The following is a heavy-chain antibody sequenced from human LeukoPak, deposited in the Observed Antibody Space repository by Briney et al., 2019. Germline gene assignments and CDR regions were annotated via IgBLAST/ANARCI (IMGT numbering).Heavy chain of an antibody. CDR1: GGSFSGYY. D-gene: IGHD1-26*01. J-gene: IGHJ4*02. CDR2: INHSGST. Sequence: PSETLSLTCAVYGGSFSGYYWSWIRQPPGKGLEWIGEINHSGSTSYNPSLKSRVTISVDTSKNQFSLKLSSVTAADTAVYYCARKWELPPYYFDYWGQGTLVTVSS. V-gene: IGHV4-34*01. CDR3: ARKWELPPYYFDY.